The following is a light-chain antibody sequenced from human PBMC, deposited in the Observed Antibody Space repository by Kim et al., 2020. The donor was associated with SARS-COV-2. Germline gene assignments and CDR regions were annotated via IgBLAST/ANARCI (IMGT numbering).Light chain of an antibody. CDR3: QKYNSAPIT. Sequence: ESVGDRVTIALRASQDIGNYLAWYQQRPGKPPKLLIFAASTLQSGVPSRFSGVTSGTEFTLIISSLQPEDVATYFCQKYNSAPITFGQGTRLEIK. J-gene: IGKJ5*01. CDR2: AAS. CDR1: QDIGNY. V-gene: IGKV1-27*01.